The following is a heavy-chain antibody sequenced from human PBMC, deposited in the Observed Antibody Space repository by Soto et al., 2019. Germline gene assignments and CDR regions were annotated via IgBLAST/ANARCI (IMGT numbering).Heavy chain of an antibody. CDR3: ARYDYNGYYFDY. CDR1: GYTFSTYY. J-gene: IGHJ4*02. CDR2: INPNGGRT. Sequence: QVQLVQSGAEVKKPGASVKVSCKASGYTFSTYYMYWVRQAPGQGYEWMGIINPNGGRTTYARKFQGRVAMTRDTSTTTVYMEPSSLKSEDTAVYYCARYDYNGYYFDYWGQVTLVTVSS. D-gene: IGHD4-4*01. V-gene: IGHV1-46*01.